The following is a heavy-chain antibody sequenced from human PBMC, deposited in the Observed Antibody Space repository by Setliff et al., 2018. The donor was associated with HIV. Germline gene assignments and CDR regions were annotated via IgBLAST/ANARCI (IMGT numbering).Heavy chain of an antibody. J-gene: IGHJ4*02. CDR1: GVSISGHY. Sequence: PSETLSLTCSVSGVSISGHYWTWVRQPPGKGLEWIGYIYTSGTTEYNHSLESRVTISLDTAKDQVSLKLRSVTAADTALYYCARLIHTGLLYLDYWGLGMLVTVSS. D-gene: IGHD2-8*02. CDR2: IYTSGTT. CDR3: ARLIHTGLLYLDY. V-gene: IGHV4-4*09.